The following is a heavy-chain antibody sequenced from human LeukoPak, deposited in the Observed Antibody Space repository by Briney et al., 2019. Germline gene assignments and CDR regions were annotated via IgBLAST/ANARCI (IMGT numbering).Heavy chain of an antibody. CDR1: GGSISGYY. J-gene: IGHJ3*02. Sequence: PSETLSLTCSVSGGSISGYYWSWIRQPPGKGLEWIGYIYYSGSTNYNPSLKSRVTISVDTSKNQFSLKLSSVTAADTAVYYCAGGPDAFDIWGQGTMVTVSS. V-gene: IGHV4-59*01. CDR3: AGGPDAFDI. CDR2: IYYSGST.